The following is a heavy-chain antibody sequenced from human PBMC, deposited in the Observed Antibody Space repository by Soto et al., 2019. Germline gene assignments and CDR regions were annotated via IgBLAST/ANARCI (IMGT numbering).Heavy chain of an antibody. CDR2: ISGSGGST. D-gene: IGHD3-16*02. V-gene: IGHV3-23*01. J-gene: IGHJ6*03. Sequence: EVQLLESGGGLVQPGGSLRLSCAASGFTFSSYAMSWVRQAPGKGLEWVSAISGSGGSTYYADSVKGRFTISRDNSKNTLYLQMNSLRAEDTAVYYCAKGTYDYIWGSYPQGYYMDVWGKGTTVTVSS. CDR1: GFTFSSYA. CDR3: AKGTYDYIWGSYPQGYYMDV.